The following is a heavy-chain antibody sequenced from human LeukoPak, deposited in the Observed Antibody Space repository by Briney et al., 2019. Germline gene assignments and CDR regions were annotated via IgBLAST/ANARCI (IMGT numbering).Heavy chain of an antibody. Sequence: SETLSLTCAVYGGSFSGYYWSWIRQPPGKGLEWIGEINHSGSTNYNPSLKSRVTTSVDTSKNQFSLKLSSVTAADTAVYYCARGQGGDYVWGSYRYYYFDYWGQGTLVTVSS. CDR2: INHSGST. CDR1: GGSFSGYY. J-gene: IGHJ4*02. V-gene: IGHV4-34*01. CDR3: ARGQGGDYVWGSYRYYYFDY. D-gene: IGHD3-16*02.